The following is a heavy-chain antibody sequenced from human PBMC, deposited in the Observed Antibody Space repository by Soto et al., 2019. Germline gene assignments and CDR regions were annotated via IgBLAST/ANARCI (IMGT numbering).Heavy chain of an antibody. CDR2: TIPILSMS. J-gene: IGHJ4*02. CDR1: GDTFNSYT. Sequence: QVHLVQSGAELRKPGSSVRVSCKASGDTFNSYTINWVRQAPGLGLVWMGRTIPILSMSNYALKFQGRLTITADKSTRTAYMVLSSLRSEDTAIYYCATSYGSGSQAFDYWGQGALVTVSS. CDR3: ATSYGSGSQAFDY. V-gene: IGHV1-69*02. D-gene: IGHD3-10*01.